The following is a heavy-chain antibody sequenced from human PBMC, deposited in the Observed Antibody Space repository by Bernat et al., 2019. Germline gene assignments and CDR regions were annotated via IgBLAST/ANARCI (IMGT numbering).Heavy chain of an antibody. V-gene: IGHV3-23*04. Sequence: VQLVESGGGVVQPGRSLRLSCAASGFTFSSYAMSWVRQAPGKGLEWVSAISGSGGSTYYADSVKGRFTISRDNSKNTLYLQMNSLRAEDTAVYYCAKPLLDSTFSLGDAFDIWGQGTMVTVSS. CDR1: GFTFSSYA. J-gene: IGHJ3*02. CDR2: ISGSGGST. D-gene: IGHD3-16*01. CDR3: AKPLLDSTFSLGDAFDI.